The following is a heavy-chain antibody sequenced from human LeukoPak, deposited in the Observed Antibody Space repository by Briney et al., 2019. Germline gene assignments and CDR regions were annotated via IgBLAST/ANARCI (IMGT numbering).Heavy chain of an antibody. Sequence: GGSLRLSCVASGFTFSSSWMSWVRQAPGKGLEWVANIKQDGSEKSYVESVRGRFTISRDNAKNSLYLQLNSLRAEDTALYYCARDNPPDYWGQGTLVTVCS. CDR3: ARDNPPDY. J-gene: IGHJ4*02. V-gene: IGHV3-7*03. CDR1: GFTFSSSW. CDR2: IKQDGSEK.